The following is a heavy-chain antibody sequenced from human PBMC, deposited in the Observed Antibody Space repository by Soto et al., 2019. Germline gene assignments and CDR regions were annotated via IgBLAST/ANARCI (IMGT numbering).Heavy chain of an antibody. V-gene: IGHV3-23*01. D-gene: IGHD3-22*01. Sequence: GGSLRLSCAASGFTFSSYAMSWVRQAPGKGLEWVSVISGSGGSTYYADSVKGRFTISRDNSKNTLYLQMNSLRAEDTAVYYCAXASTPNYYDSSAYYSRYWGQGTLVTVSS. CDR1: GFTFSSYA. CDR2: ISGSGGST. CDR3: AXASTPNYYDSSAYYSRY. J-gene: IGHJ4*02.